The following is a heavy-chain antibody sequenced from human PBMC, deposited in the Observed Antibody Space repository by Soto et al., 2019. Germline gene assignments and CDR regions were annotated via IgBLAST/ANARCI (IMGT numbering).Heavy chain of an antibody. D-gene: IGHD3-10*01. CDR3: AXXXRXXXRGDYGMDV. CDR2: IIPIFGTA. J-gene: IGHJ6*02. Sequence: QVQLVQSGAEVKKPGSSVKVSCKASGGTFSSYAISWVRQAPGQGLEWMGGIIPIFGTANYAQKFQGRVTITADESTXTAYMEXXSLRSEDTAVYYCAXXXRXXXRGDYGMDVWGQGTTVTVSS. V-gene: IGHV1-69*01. CDR1: GGTFSSYA.